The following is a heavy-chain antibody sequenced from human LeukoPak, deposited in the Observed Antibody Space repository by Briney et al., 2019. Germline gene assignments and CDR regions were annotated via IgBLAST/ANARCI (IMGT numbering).Heavy chain of an antibody. CDR2: ISDSRTT. J-gene: IGHJ4*02. Sequence: PGGSLRLSCAASGFSFSDYYMGWIRQAPGKGLEWISYISDSRTTYYADSVKGRFTISRDNAKNSLYLQMNSLRAEDTAVYYCARRAGAYSHPYDYWGQGTLVTVSS. D-gene: IGHD4/OR15-4a*01. V-gene: IGHV3-11*01. CDR1: GFSFSDYY. CDR3: ARRAGAYSHPYDY.